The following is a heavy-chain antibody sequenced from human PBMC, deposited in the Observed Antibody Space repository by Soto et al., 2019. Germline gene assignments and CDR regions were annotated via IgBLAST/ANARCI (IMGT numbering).Heavy chain of an antibody. CDR2: INHSGST. V-gene: IGHV4-34*01. Sequence: PSETLSLTCAVYGGSFSGYYWSWIRQPPGKGLEWIGEINHSGSTNYNPSLKSRVTISVDTSKNQFSLKLSSVTAADTAVYYCARAKGGGANYYYYYGMDVWGQGTTVTVSS. J-gene: IGHJ6*02. D-gene: IGHD3-16*01. CDR1: GGSFSGYY. CDR3: ARAKGGGANYYYYYGMDV.